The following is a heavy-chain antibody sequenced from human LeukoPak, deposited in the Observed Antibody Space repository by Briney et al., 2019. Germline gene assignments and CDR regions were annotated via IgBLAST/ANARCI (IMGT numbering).Heavy chain of an antibody. V-gene: IGHV4-61*02. J-gene: IGHJ4*02. CDR3: ARHRWGQDKYFDY. Sequence: SQTLSLTCTVSGGSISSGSYYWSWIRRPAGKGLEWIGRIYTSGSTNYNPSLKSRVTISVDTSKNPFSLKLTSVTAADTAVYYCARHRWGQDKYFDYWGQGTLVTVSS. CDR2: IYTSGST. D-gene: IGHD2-21*02. CDR1: GGSISSGSYY.